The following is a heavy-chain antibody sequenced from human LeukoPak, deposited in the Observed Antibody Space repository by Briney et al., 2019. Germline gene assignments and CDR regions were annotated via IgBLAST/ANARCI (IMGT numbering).Heavy chain of an antibody. CDR1: GGTFSSYA. CDR2: IIPILGIA. J-gene: IGHJ3*02. Sequence: ASVKVSCKASGGTFSSYAISWVRQAPGQGLEWMGRIIPILGIANYAQKFQGRVTMTRDTSTSTVYMELSSLRSEDTAVYYCARAPGGYCSSTSCYRDGAFDIWGQGTMVTVSS. V-gene: IGHV1-69*04. CDR3: ARAPGGYCSSTSCYRDGAFDI. D-gene: IGHD2-2*01.